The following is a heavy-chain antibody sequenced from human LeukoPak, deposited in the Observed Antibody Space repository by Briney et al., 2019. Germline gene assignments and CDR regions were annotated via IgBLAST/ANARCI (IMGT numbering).Heavy chain of an antibody. CDR2: ISSSGSTI. V-gene: IGHV3-11*01. CDR3: AREGPYDFWSGYLGDDAFDI. D-gene: IGHD3-3*01. J-gene: IGHJ3*02. Sequence: PGRSLRLSCAASGFTFSDYYMSWIRQAPGKGLEWLSHISSSGSTIYYADSVKGRFTISRDNAKNALVLQINSLRAEDTAVYYCAREGPYDFWSGYLGDDAFDIWGQGTMVTVSS. CDR1: GFTFSDYY.